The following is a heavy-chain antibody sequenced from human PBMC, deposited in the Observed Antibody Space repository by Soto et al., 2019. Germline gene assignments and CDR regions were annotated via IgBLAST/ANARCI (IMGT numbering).Heavy chain of an antibody. D-gene: IGHD2-15*01. Sequence: PGGSLRLSCAASGFTFSSYSMNWVRQAPGKGLEWVSSISSSSSYIYYADSVKGRFTISRDNAKNSLYLQMNSLRAEDTAVYYCARYSPYVVVVDAKDYYYGMDVWGQGTTVTVSS. CDR1: GFTFSSYS. V-gene: IGHV3-21*01. J-gene: IGHJ6*02. CDR2: ISSSSSYI. CDR3: ARYSPYVVVVDAKDYYYGMDV.